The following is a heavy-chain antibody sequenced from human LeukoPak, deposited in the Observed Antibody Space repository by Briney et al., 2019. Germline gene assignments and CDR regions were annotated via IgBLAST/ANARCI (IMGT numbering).Heavy chain of an antibody. CDR2: ISYDGSNK. CDR3: AKDSGLATYYYDSSGYYYGDYFDY. V-gene: IGHV3-30*12. D-gene: IGHD3-22*01. J-gene: IGHJ4*02. CDR1: GFTFSSYG. Sequence: GRSLRLSCAASGFTFSSYGMHWVRQAPGKGLEWVAVISYDGSNKYYADSVKGRFTISRDNSKNTLYLQMNSLRAEDTAVYYCAKDSGLATYYYDSSGYYYGDYFDYWGQGTLVTVSS.